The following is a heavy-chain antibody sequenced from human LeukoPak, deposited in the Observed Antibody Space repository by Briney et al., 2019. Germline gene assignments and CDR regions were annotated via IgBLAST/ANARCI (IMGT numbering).Heavy chain of an antibody. CDR3: AKEKNDFWSGYHPYYFDY. V-gene: IGHV3-30*18. Sequence: PGGSLRLPCAASGFTFSSYGMHWVRQAPGKGLEWVAVISYDGSNKYYADSVKGRFTISRDNSKNTLYLQMNSLRAEDTAVYYCAKEKNDFWSGYHPYYFDYWGQGTLVTVSS. CDR2: ISYDGSNK. J-gene: IGHJ4*02. D-gene: IGHD3-3*01. CDR1: GFTFSSYG.